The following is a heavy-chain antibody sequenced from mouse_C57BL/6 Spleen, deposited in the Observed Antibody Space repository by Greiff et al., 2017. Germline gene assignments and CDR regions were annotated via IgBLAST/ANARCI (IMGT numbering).Heavy chain of an antibody. D-gene: IGHD4-1*01. CDR1: GFTFSSYA. CDR3: ARGRLTGTRFDY. J-gene: IGHJ2*01. CDR2: ISDGGSYT. Sequence: EVKLVESGGGLVKPGGSLKLSCAASGFTFSSYAMSWVRQTPEKRLEWVATISDGGSYTYYPDNVKGRFTISRDNAKNNLYLQMSHLKSEDTAMYYCARGRLTGTRFDYWGQGTTLTVSS. V-gene: IGHV5-4*03.